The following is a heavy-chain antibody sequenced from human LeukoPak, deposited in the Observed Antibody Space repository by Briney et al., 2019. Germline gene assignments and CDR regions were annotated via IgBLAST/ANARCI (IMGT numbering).Heavy chain of an antibody. CDR3: AKERTEYYYDSSGYYSGYFDY. CDR2: ISYDGSNK. V-gene: IGHV3-30-3*01. Sequence: GGSLRLSCAASGFTFSSYAMHWVRQAPGKGLEGVAVISYDGSNKYYADSVKGRFTISRDNSKNTLYLQMNSLRAEDTAVYYCAKERTEYYYDSSGYYSGYFDYWGQGTLVTVSS. J-gene: IGHJ4*02. D-gene: IGHD3-22*01. CDR1: GFTFSSYA.